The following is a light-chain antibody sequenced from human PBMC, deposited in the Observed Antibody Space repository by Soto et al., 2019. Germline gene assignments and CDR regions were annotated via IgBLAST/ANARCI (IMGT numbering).Light chain of an antibody. V-gene: IGKV3-15*01. CDR1: ESVSTN. CDR2: AAS. CDR3: QQYSIWRT. J-gene: IGKJ1*01. Sequence: PQSPVTLSLSPWEKVTLSCRASESVSTNLAWYQQKAGQAPRLLIYAASTRATGIPARFSGSGSGTEFTLTISSLQSEDFAVYYCQQYSIWRTLGQGTKVDI.